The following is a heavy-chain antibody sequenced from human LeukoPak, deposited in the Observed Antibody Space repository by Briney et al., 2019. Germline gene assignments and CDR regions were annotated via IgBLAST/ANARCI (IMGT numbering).Heavy chain of an antibody. V-gene: IGHV3-30-3*01. J-gene: IGHJ4*02. CDR3: AKDRNPEIDY. CDR1: GFTFSSYA. D-gene: IGHD1-14*01. CDR2: ISYDGSNK. Sequence: GGSLRLSCAASGFTFSSYAMHWVRQAPGKGLEWVAVISYDGSNKYYADSVKGRFTISRDNSKNTLYLQMNSLRAEDTAVYYCAKDRNPEIDYWGQGTLVTVSS.